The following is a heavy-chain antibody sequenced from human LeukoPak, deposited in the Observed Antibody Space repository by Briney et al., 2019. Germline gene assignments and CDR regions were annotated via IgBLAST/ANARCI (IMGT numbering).Heavy chain of an antibody. CDR1: GGSISSGDYY. J-gene: IGHJ6*02. Sequence: TSETLSLTCTVSGGSISSGDYYWSWIRQPPGKGLEWIGYIYYSGSTYYNPSLKSRVTISVDTSKNQFSLKLSSVTAADTAVYYCARDQGRTVTDYYYYCGMDVWGQGTTVTVSS. CDR3: ARDQGRTVTDYYYYCGMDV. CDR2: IYYSGST. D-gene: IGHD4-17*01. V-gene: IGHV4-30-4*01.